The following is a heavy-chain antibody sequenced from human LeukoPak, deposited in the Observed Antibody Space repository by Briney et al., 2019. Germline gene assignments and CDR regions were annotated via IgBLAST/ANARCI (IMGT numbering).Heavy chain of an antibody. CDR2: ISYDGSNK. CDR3: AKDVFFGPDNN. Sequence: GGSLRLSCATSGFTFSSYAMHWVRQAPGKGLEWVAVISYDGSNKYYADSVKGRFTISRDNSKNTLYLQMNSLRAEDTAVYYCAKDVFFGPDNNWGQGTLVTVSS. CDR1: GFTFSSYA. V-gene: IGHV3-30*18. D-gene: IGHD3/OR15-3a*01. J-gene: IGHJ4*02.